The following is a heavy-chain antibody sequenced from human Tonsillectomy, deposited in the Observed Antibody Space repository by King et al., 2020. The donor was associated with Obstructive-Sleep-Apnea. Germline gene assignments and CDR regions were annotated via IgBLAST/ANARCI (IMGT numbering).Heavy chain of an antibody. J-gene: IGHJ4*02. V-gene: IGHV4-59*01. CDR2: IYYSGST. D-gene: IGHD3-22*01. CDR3: ARVKFEDSSGYYYFDY. CDR1: GGSISSFY. Sequence: QLQESGPGLVKPSETLSLTCTVSGGSISSFYWSWIRQPPGKGLEWIGYIYYSGSTNYNPSLKSRVTISVDTSKNQFSLKLSSVNAADTAVYYCARVKFEDSSGYYYFDYWGQGTLVTVSS.